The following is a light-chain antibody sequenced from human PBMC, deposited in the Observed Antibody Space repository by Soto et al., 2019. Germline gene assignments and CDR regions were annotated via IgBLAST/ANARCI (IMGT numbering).Light chain of an antibody. CDR1: QSVLSRSNNRNY. V-gene: IGKV4-1*01. CDR3: QQYYNSPLT. Sequence: DIVMTQSPESLAVSLGERATINCRSSQSVLSRSNNRNYLAWYQKKPGQPPKLLISEASTREFGVPDRFSGSGSGTDFTLTISSLQAADVAVYYCQQYYNSPLTFGGGTKVEIK. CDR2: EAS. J-gene: IGKJ4*01.